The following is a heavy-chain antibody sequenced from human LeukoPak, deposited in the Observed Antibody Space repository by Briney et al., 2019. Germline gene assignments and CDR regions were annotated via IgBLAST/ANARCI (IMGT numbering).Heavy chain of an antibody. CDR3: AQEPNSNCSGLDF. CDR1: GFSFSGHW. V-gene: IGHV3-74*01. D-gene: IGHD1-1*01. CDR2: ITPTAIST. Sequence: PGGSLRLSCTASGFSFSGHWMHWGRERAGKGVVWGSTITPTAISTSYAVSVTGRFTVSRYNAKYSLYLQVNNMRAADTAVYSCAQEPNSNCSGLDFWGQGTLLTVSS. J-gene: IGHJ4*02.